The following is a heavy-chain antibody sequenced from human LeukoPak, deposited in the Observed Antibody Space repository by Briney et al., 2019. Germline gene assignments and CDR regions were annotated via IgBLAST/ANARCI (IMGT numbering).Heavy chain of an antibody. D-gene: IGHD3-3*01. CDR1: GFTFSSYA. CDR2: ISGSGGST. CDR3: ARGGLPLMEWLLTHWFDP. V-gene: IGHV3-23*01. J-gene: IGHJ5*02. Sequence: QPGGSLRLSCAASGFTFSSYAMSWVRQAPGKGLEWVSAISGSGGSTYYADSVKGRFTISRDNAKNSLYLQMNSLRAEDTAVYYCARGGLPLMEWLLTHWFDPWGQGTLVTVSS.